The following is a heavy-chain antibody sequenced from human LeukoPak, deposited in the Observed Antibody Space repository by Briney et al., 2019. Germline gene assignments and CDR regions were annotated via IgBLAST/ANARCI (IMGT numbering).Heavy chain of an antibody. J-gene: IGHJ4*02. Sequence: GGSLRLSCAASGFTVISNYMSWVRQAPGKGLEWVSVIYRGGRTYYADSVKGRFTISRDNSKNTLYLQMNSLRAEDTAVYYCGFIAAAGSVWGQGTLVTVSS. CDR2: IYRGGRT. D-gene: IGHD6-13*01. CDR1: GFTVISNY. CDR3: GFIAAAGSV. V-gene: IGHV3-66*01.